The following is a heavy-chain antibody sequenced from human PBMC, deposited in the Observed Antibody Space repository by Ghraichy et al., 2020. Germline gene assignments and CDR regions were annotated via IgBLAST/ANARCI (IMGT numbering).Heavy chain of an antibody. CDR2: INTSGST. Sequence: SETLSLTCTVSGASTSSYYWNWIRQPAGKGLEWIGRINTSGSTNYNSSLKSRVTMSVDTSTNQVSLKLSSVTAADTAVYYCARAAPYYYYGMDVWGQGTTVTVSS. CDR1: GASTSSYY. V-gene: IGHV4-4*07. J-gene: IGHJ6*02. CDR3: ARAAPYYYYGMDV.